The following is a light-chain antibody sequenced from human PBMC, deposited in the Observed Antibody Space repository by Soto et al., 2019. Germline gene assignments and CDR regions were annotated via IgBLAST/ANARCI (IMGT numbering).Light chain of an antibody. CDR3: QQYNNWPRT. J-gene: IGKJ1*01. V-gene: IGKV3-15*01. Sequence: EIVMTQTPATLSVSPGERATLSRRASQSVSRSYLGWYQQKPGQAPRLIMYDASIRATGVPVRFSGSASGTEFTLTISSLQSEDFAVYYCQQYNNWPRTFGQGTKVDIK. CDR2: DAS. CDR1: QSVSRSY.